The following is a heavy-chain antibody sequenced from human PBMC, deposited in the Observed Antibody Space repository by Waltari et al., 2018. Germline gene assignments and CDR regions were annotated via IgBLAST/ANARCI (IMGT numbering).Heavy chain of an antibody. CDR3: ASPPPSYDFWSGYLED. V-gene: IGHV1-69*10. CDR1: GGTFSSYA. Sequence: QVQLVQSGAEVKKPGSSVKVSCKASGGTFSSYAISWVRQAPGQGLEWMGGIIPILGIANYAQKFQGRVTITADKSTSTAYMELSSLRSEDTAVYYCASPPPSYDFWSGYLEDWGQGTLVTVSS. CDR2: IIPILGIA. J-gene: IGHJ4*02. D-gene: IGHD3-3*01.